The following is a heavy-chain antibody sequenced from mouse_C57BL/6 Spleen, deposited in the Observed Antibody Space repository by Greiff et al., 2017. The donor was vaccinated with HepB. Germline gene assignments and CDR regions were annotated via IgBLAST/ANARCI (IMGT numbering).Heavy chain of an antibody. CDR1: GYSFTDYN. D-gene: IGHD2-1*01. J-gene: IGHJ4*01. CDR2: INPNYGTT. V-gene: IGHV1-39*01. Sequence: EVQLQQSGPELVQPGASVKISCKASGYSFTDYNMNWVQQSTGKSLEWIGEINPNYGTTSYNQKFKGKAKLTVDQSSSTAYMQLNSLTSEDSAVYYCARRGLYYGNPYYAMDYWGQGTSVTVSS. CDR3: ARRGLYYGNPYYAMDY.